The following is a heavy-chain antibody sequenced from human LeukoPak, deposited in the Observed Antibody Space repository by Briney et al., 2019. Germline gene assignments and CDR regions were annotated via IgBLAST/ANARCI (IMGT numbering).Heavy chain of an antibody. J-gene: IGHJ4*02. V-gene: IGHV1-18*01. CDR2: ISAYNGNT. D-gene: IGHD6-19*01. Sequence: ASVKVSCKASGYTFTSYGISWVRQAPGQGLEWMGWISAYNGNTNYAQKFQGRVTMTEDTSTDTAYMELSSLRSEDTAVYYCAVRGIAVAGTFDYWGQGTLVTVSS. CDR1: GYTFTSYG. CDR3: AVRGIAVAGTFDY.